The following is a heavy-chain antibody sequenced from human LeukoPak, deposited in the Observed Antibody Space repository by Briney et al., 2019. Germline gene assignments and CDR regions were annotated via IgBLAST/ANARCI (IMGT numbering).Heavy chain of an antibody. CDR3: ARDPYTVAGTNWFDP. CDR2: INPSGGST. CDR1: GYTFTSYY. Sequence: ASVKVSCKASGYTFTSYYMHWVRQAPGQGLEWMGIINPSGGSTSYAQKFQGRVTMTRDTSTSTVYMELSSLRSEDTAVYYCARDPYTVAGTNWFDPWGQGTLVTVSS. J-gene: IGHJ5*02. D-gene: IGHD6-19*01. V-gene: IGHV1-46*01.